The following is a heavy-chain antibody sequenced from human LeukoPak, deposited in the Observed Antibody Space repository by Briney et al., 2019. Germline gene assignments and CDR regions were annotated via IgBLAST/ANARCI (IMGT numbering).Heavy chain of an antibody. V-gene: IGHV3-21*01. J-gene: IGHJ4*02. CDR3: AREEMGGTARSGALY. D-gene: IGHD3-10*01. CDR1: GFTLITYS. Sequence: GGSLRLSCAASGFTLITYSINWVRQAPGKGLEWVSSISGNSRYIYYADSVKGRFTISRDNARNSLYLQMNNLRAEDTAVYYCAREEMGGTARSGALYWGQGTLVTVSS. CDR2: ISGNSRYI.